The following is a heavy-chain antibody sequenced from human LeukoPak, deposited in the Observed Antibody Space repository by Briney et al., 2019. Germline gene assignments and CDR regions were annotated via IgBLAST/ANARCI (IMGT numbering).Heavy chain of an antibody. CDR1: GFTFSSYG. D-gene: IGHD2-8*01. J-gene: IGHJ6*03. CDR3: ARAQGYCSNGVCYTGYYYYMDV. CDR2: IWYDGSNK. V-gene: IGHV3-33*01. Sequence: GRSLRLSCAASGFTFSSYGMHWVRQAPGKGLEWVAVIWYDGSNKYYADSVKGRFTISRDNPKNTLYLQVNSLRAEDTAVYYCARAQGYCSNGVCYTGYYYYMDVWGKGTTVTVSS.